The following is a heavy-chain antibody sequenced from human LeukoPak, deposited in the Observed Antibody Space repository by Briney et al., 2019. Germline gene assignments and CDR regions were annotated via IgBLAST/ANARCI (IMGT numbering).Heavy chain of an antibody. V-gene: IGHV4-59*01. CDR2: IYYSGST. Sequence: SETLSLTCTVSGGSISSFYWSWIRQPPGKGLEWIGYIYYSGSTNYNPSLKSRVTISVDTSKNQFSLKLSSVTAADTAVYYCARGLHFWSGYYGYYFDYWGQGTLVTVSS. D-gene: IGHD3-3*02. CDR1: GGSISSFY. J-gene: IGHJ4*02. CDR3: ARGLHFWSGYYGYYFDY.